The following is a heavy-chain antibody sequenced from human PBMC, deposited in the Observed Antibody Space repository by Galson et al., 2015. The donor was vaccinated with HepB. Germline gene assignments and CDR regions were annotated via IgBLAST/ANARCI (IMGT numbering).Heavy chain of an antibody. Sequence: SLRLSCAASGFTFDDYAMHWVRQAPGKGLEWVSGISWNSGSIGYADSVKARFTISRDNAKNSLYLQMNSLRAEDKALYYCAKGSTASGCHADVFDIWGQGTMVTVSS. CDR3: AKGSTASGCHADVFDI. CDR2: ISWNSGSI. J-gene: IGHJ3*02. V-gene: IGHV3-9*01. CDR1: GFTFDDYA. D-gene: IGHD6-25*01.